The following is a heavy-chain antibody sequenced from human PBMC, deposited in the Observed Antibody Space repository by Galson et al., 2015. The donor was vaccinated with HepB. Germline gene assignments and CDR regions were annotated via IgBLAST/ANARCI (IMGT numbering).Heavy chain of an antibody. CDR2: INPNSGGT. Sequence: SVKVSCKASGYTFTGYYMHWVRQAPGQGLEWMGWINPNSGGTNYAQKFQGRVTMTRDTSISTAYMELSRLRSDDTAVFYCARLTLDTTMGVEIDYWGQGTLVTVSS. D-gene: IGHD5-18*01. J-gene: IGHJ4*02. CDR1: GYTFTGYY. CDR3: ARLTLDTTMGVEIDY. V-gene: IGHV1-2*02.